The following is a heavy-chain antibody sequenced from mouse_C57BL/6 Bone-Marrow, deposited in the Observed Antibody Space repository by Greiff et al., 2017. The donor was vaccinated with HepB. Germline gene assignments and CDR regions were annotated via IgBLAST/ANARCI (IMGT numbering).Heavy chain of an antibody. CDR3: ATLCLRRPYYYAMDY. D-gene: IGHD2-2*01. CDR2: IWRGGST. J-gene: IGHJ4*01. CDR1: GFSLTSYG. Sequence: QVQLQQSGPGLVQPSQSLSITCTVSGFSLTSYGVHWVRQSPGKGLEWLGVIWRGGSTDYNAAFMSRLSITKDNSKSQVFFKMNSLQADDTAIYYCATLCLRRPYYYAMDYWGQGTSVTVSS. V-gene: IGHV2-5*01.